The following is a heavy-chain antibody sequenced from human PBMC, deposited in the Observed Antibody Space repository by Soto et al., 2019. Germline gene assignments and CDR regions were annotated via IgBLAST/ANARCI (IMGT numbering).Heavy chain of an antibody. V-gene: IGHV3-53*04. J-gene: IGHJ3*01. CDR3: ARGPAGLDDAFDV. Sequence: QVVESGGGLVQPGGSLRLACVCSGFSVTSDYMTWIRQAPGKGLDWVSVIYTRGNTYHADSVRGRFTLSRDTSTNTLYLQMNSLTIDDTAVYYCARGPAGLDDAFDVWGPWTMVTVSS. CDR2: IYTRGNT. CDR1: GFSVTSDY.